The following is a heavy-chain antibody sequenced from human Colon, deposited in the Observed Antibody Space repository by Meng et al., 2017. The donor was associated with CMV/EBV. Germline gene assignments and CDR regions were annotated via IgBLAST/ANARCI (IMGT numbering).Heavy chain of an antibody. Sequence: GGSLRLSCAASGYTVSYNHVAWVRQAPGKGLGWVSVIYGDGVTYYTDSLKGRLTISRDSSTNTVYLQMNSLRVDDTAVYYCHGFGDNSYWGQGTLVTVSS. CDR1: GYTVSYNH. CDR3: HGFGDNSY. CDR2: IYGDGVT. D-gene: IGHD3-3*01. J-gene: IGHJ4*02. V-gene: IGHV3-53*01.